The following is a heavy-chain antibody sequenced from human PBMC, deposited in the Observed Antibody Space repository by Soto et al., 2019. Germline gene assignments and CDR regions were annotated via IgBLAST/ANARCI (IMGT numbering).Heavy chain of an antibody. V-gene: IGHV1-18*04. J-gene: IGHJ4*02. CDR2: ISAYNGNT. Sequence: GPSVKVSCKASGYTFTSYGISWVRQAPGQGLEWMGWISAYNGNTNYAQKLQGRVTMTTDTSTSTAYMELRSLRSDDTAVYYCARVHRRIVGATSYFDYWGQGTLVTVSA. CDR3: ARVHRRIVGATSYFDY. CDR1: GYTFTSYG. D-gene: IGHD1-26*01.